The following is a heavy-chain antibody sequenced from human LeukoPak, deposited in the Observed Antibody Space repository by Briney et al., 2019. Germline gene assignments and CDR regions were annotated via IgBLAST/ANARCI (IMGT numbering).Heavy chain of an antibody. V-gene: IGHV1-69*13. CDR1: GGTFSIYA. Sequence: ASVNVSCKASGGTFSIYAISWVRQAPGQGLEWMGGIIPIFGAANYAQKFQGRVTITADESTSTAYMELSSLRSEDTAVYYCARDSHNWFDPWGQGTLVTVSS. CDR2: IIPIFGAA. CDR3: ARDSHNWFDP. J-gene: IGHJ5*02.